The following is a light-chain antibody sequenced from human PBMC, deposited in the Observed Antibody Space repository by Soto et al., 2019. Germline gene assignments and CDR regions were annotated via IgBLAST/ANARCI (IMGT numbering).Light chain of an antibody. CDR2: AAS. V-gene: IGKV1-39*01. Sequence: DIQKTQSPSSLSASVGDRVTITCRASQSISSYLNWYQQKPGKAPKVLIYAASSLQSGVPSRFSGSGSGTDFTLTISSLQPEDFATYYCQQSYSTLITFGQGTRLEIK. CDR3: QQSYSTLIT. CDR1: QSISSY. J-gene: IGKJ5*01.